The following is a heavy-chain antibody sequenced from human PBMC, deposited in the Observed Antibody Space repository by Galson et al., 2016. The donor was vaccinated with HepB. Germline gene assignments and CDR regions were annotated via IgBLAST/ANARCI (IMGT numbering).Heavy chain of an antibody. CDR3: AKISLGGYSSGWGGSFDI. J-gene: IGHJ3*02. CDR2: IRDGDGRT. V-gene: IGHV3-23*01. Sequence: LRLSCAGSGFTFSSYAMNWVRQAPGKGLEWVSSIRDGDGRTHYADSVKGRFTISRDNSKNTLSLQMNSLSAEDTAIYYCAKISLGGYSSGWGGSFDIWGQGTKVTVSS. D-gene: IGHD6-19*01. CDR1: GFTFSSYA.